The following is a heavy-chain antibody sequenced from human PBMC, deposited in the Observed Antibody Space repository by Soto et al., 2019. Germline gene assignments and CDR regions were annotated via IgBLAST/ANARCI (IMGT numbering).Heavy chain of an antibody. CDR2: IYYSGST. CDR1: GGSVSIGDYF. V-gene: IGHV4-61*08. J-gene: IGHJ6*02. Sequence: SEALSLTCTVSGGSVSIGDYFWSWLRQSPGKRLEWIAYIYYSGSTNYNPSLKSRATISVDTSKSQVSLTLTSMTAADAALYYCARSPNYYYYGFDVWGQGTAVTVSS. CDR3: ARSPNYYYYGFDV. D-gene: IGHD3-10*01.